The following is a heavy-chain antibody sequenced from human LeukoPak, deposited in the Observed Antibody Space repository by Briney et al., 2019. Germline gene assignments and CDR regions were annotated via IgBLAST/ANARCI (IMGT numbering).Heavy chain of an antibody. CDR2: IYYSGST. V-gene: IGHV4-30-4*08. D-gene: IGHD6-6*01. CDR3: ARLSYSSSSCWFDP. Sequence: SETLSLTCTVSGGSISSGDYYWSWIRQPPGEGLEWIGYIYYSGSTYYNPSLKSRVTISVDTSKNQFSLKLSSVAAADTAVYYCARLSYSSSSCWFDPWGQGTLVTVSS. CDR1: GGSISSGDYY. J-gene: IGHJ5*02.